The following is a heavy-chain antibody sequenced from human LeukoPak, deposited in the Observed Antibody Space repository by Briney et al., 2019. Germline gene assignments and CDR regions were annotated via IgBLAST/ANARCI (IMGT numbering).Heavy chain of an antibody. V-gene: IGHV4-4*09. J-gene: IGHJ6*03. Sequence: SETLSLTCSVSGGSISSYYWSWIRQPPGKGLEWIGYIYTSGITNYNPSLKSRVTISVDTSKNQFSLKLSSVTAADTAVYYCARGYYYMDVWGKGTTVTVSS. CDR1: GGSISSYY. CDR3: ARGYYYMDV. CDR2: IYTSGIT.